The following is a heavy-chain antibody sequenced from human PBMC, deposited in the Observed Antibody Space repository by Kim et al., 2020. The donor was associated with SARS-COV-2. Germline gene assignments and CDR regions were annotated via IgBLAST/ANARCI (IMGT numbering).Heavy chain of an antibody. Sequence: SETLSLTCTVSGGSVTSGTYYWSWIRQPPGKGLEWIGYIYYSGSTNYNPSLKSRVTISVDTSKNQFSLKLSSVTAADTAVYYCARHEGYCSGGSCYDYWGQGTLVTVSS. J-gene: IGHJ4*02. D-gene: IGHD2-15*01. V-gene: IGHV4-61*01. CDR3: ARHEGYCSGGSCYDY. CDR2: IYYSGST. CDR1: GGSVTSGTYY.